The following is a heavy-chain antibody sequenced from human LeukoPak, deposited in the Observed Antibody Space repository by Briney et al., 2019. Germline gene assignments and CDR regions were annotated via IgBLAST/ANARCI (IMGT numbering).Heavy chain of an antibody. CDR2: IKQDGSEK. CDR1: GFTFSSYW. J-gene: IGHJ4*02. Sequence: PGESLRLSCGASGFTFSSYWMSWVRQAPGKGLEWVANIKQDGSEKYYVDSVKGRFTISRDNAKNSLYLQMNSLRAEDTAVYYCAAMGPLAGYFDYWGQGTLVTVSS. CDR3: AAMGPLAGYFDY. D-gene: IGHD3-3*02. V-gene: IGHV3-7*01.